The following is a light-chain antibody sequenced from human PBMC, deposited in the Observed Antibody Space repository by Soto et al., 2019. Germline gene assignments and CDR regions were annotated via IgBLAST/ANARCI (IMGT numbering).Light chain of an antibody. CDR3: QQLNSYPLT. J-gene: IGKJ4*01. CDR2: DTS. CDR1: QGIGDT. V-gene: IGKV3-15*01. Sequence: EVVMSLSPATVSVSPGEGATLSCRASQGIGDTLAWYQHKPGQTPRLLIYDTSTRATGVPTRFSGSGSGTEFTLTISSLQPEDFAPYSCQQLNSYPLTFGGGTKVDIK.